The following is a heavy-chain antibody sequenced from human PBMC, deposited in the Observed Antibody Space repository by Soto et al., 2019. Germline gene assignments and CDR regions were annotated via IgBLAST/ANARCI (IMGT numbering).Heavy chain of an antibody. CDR3: ARELQGLYFFDY. V-gene: IGHV1-3*01. D-gene: IGHD4-4*01. Sequence: QVQLVQSGAEVKTPGTSVKVTCKASEYTFTSYAIHWLRQAPGQSLEWMGWINAGSGDSKYSQKFQGRVTISSDTSASTAYMELSSLRSEDTAVYYCARELQGLYFFDYWGQGTLVTVSS. CDR2: INAGSGDS. J-gene: IGHJ4*02. CDR1: EYTFTSYA.